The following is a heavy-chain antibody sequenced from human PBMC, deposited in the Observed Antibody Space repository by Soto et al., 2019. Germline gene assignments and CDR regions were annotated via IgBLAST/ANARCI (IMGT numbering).Heavy chain of an antibody. Sequence: GGSLRLSCAASGFSFSSYAMSCVRQAPGKGLEWVSAISGSGGSTYYADSVKGRFTISRDNSKNTLYLQMNSLRAEDTAVYYCAKRAAAGGYRFDYWGQGPLVTVSS. CDR3: AKRAAAGGYRFDY. CDR2: ISGSGGST. D-gene: IGHD6-13*01. CDR1: GFSFSSYA. V-gene: IGHV3-23*01. J-gene: IGHJ4*02.